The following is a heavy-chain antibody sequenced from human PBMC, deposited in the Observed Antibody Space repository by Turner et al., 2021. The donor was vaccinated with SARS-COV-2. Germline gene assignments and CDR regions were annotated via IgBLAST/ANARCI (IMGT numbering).Heavy chain of an antibody. D-gene: IGHD3-16*01. J-gene: IGHJ4*02. Sequence: EVQLVESGGDLVKPGGSLRLSCAASEFTFANAWMSWVRQAPGKGLEWVGHIASNTDGGATYYAAPVKGRFTISRDDSKTTLFLQMTSLKAEDTAVYYCVGAFLGNWGQGTLVTVSS. CDR3: VGAFLGN. CDR2: IASNTDGGAT. V-gene: IGHV3-15*04. CDR1: EFTFANAW.